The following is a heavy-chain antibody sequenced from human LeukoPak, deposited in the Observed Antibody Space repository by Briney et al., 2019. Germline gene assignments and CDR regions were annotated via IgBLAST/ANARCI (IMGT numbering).Heavy chain of an antibody. CDR3: ARGVSYVSGGGQPLLSYFDY. V-gene: IGHV4-31*03. D-gene: IGHD2-21*02. J-gene: IGHJ4*02. Sequence: SETLSLTCTVSGGSISSGGYYWSWIRQHPGKGLEWIGYIYYSGSTNYNPSLKSRVTISVDTSKNQFSLKLSSVTAADTAVYYCARGVSYVSGGGQPLLSYFDYWGQGTLVTVSS. CDR1: GGSISSGGYY. CDR2: IYYSGST.